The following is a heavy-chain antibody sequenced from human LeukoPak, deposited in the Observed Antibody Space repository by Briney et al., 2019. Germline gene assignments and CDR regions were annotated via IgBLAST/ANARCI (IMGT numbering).Heavy chain of an antibody. CDR3: AREKIGYYDGSGRGWFDP. V-gene: IGHV4-61*02. CDR2: VYTSGST. CDR1: GGSISSDNYS. D-gene: IGHD3-22*01. J-gene: IGHJ5*02. Sequence: PSQTLSLTCTVSGGSISSDNYSWSWIRQPAGKGLEWIGRVYTSGSTNYNPSLKSRVTISVDTSKKQFSLRLSSVTAADTAVYYCAREKIGYYDGSGRGWFDPWGQGTLVTVSS.